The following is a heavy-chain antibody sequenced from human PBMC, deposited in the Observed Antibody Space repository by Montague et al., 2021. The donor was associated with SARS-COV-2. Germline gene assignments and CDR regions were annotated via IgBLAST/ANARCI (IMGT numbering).Heavy chain of an antibody. CDR3: ARTTTRMLYPENAFDI. Sequence: CAISGDSVASNTATWNWIRQSPSRGLEWLGRTYYMFKWYHDYSISLKSRITINPDTSKNQFSLQMSSVAPEDTAVFYCARTTTRMLYPENAFDIWGQGTMVTVSS. D-gene: IGHD2-15*01. CDR2: TYYMFKWYH. V-gene: IGHV6-1*01. CDR1: GDSVASNTAT. J-gene: IGHJ3*02.